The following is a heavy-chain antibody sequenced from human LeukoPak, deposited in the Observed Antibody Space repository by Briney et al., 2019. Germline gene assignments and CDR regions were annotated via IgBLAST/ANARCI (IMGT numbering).Heavy chain of an antibody. CDR2: ITVASGNT. CDR3: VGGSLGY. CDR1: GYTFITSS. J-gene: IGHJ4*02. V-gene: IGHV1-3*01. Sequence: GASVKVSCKTPGYTFITSSIYWVRQAPGQRLEWLGWITVASGNTRYSENLQGRVTLTRDTSANTAYMELHNLKFEDTAVYYCVGGSLGYWGQGTLVTVSS.